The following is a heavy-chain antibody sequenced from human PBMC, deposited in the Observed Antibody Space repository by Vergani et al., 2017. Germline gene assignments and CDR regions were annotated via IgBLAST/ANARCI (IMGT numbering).Heavy chain of an antibody. V-gene: IGHV3-23*01. CDR3: AKDIYPFDVVVPAAPSAFDI. D-gene: IGHD2-2*01. J-gene: IGHJ3*02. CDR2: ISGSGGST. CDR1: GFTFSSYA. Sequence: EVQLLESGGGLVQPGGSLRLSCAASGFTFSSYAMSWVRQAPGKGLEWVSAISGSGGSTYYADSVKGRFTISRDNSKNTLYLQMNSLRAEDTALYYCAKDIYPFDVVVPAAPSAFDIWGQGTMVTVSS.